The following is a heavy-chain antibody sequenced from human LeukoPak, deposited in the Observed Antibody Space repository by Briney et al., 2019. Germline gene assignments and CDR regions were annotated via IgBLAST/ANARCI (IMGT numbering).Heavy chain of an antibody. CDR3: AVYYYGSGSQKRYYYYMDV. CDR2: IYSDGTT. Sequence: PGGSLRLSCAASGVTVSSNYMSWVRQAPGKGLECVSVIYSDGTTYYADTVKGRFTISRDKSKNTLYLQMNILRAADTAVYYCAVYYYGSGSQKRYYYYMDVWGKGTTVTVSS. D-gene: IGHD3-10*01. V-gene: IGHV3-53*01. CDR1: GVTVSSNY. J-gene: IGHJ6*03.